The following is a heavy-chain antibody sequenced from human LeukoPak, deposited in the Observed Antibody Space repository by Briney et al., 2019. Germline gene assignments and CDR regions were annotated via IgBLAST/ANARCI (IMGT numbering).Heavy chain of an antibody. J-gene: IGHJ3*02. D-gene: IGHD1-26*01. V-gene: IGHV1-18*01. CDR2: ISTYNGHT. CDR1: GYTFTNYG. CDR3: ARGSHRPSDAFDI. Sequence: ASVKVSCKASGYTFTNYGINWVRQAPGQGLEWMGWISTYNGHTNYAQKLQGRVTMTTDTSTSTAYMELRSLRADDTAVYYCARGSHRPSDAFDIWGQGTMVTVSS.